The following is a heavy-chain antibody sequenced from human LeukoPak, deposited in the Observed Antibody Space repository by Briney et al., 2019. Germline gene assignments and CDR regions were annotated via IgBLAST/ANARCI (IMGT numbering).Heavy chain of an antibody. D-gene: IGHD2-2*01. CDR1: GGSISNHY. V-gene: IGHV4-59*11. J-gene: IGHJ5*02. CDR3: ARDFGRGYCSTTSCFVPWFDP. CDR2: IHYSGST. Sequence: SETLSLTCTVSGGSISNHYWSWIRQSPGKGLEWIGYIHYSGSTNYNPSLKSRVTISVDTSKNQFSLKLTSVTAADTAVYYCARDFGRGYCSTTSCFVPWFDPWGQGTLVTVSS.